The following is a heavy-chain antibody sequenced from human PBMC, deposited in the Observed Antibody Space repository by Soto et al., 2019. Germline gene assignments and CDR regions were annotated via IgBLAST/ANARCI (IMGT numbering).Heavy chain of an antibody. CDR1: GGTFSSYA. J-gene: IGHJ6*02. V-gene: IGHV1-69*01. CDR3: ARDPGRSGSDYELNYGMDV. D-gene: IGHD1-26*01. Sequence: QVQLVQSGAEVKKPGSSVKVSCKASGGTFSSYAISWVRQAPGQGLEWMGGIIPIFGTANYAQKFQGRVTITADESTSTAYMELSSLRSEDTAVYYCARDPGRSGSDYELNYGMDVWGQGTTVTVSS. CDR2: IIPIFGTA.